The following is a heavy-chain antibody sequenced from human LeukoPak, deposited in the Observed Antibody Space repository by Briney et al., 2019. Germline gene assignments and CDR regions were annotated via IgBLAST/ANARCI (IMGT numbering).Heavy chain of an antibody. V-gene: IGHV4-34*01. J-gene: IGHJ4*02. D-gene: IGHD6-13*01. CDR1: GGSFSGYY. CDR3: ARAPQQYSSYYFDY. CDR2: INHSGST. Sequence: SETLSPTCAVYGGSFSGYYWSWIRQPPGKGLEWIGEINHSGSTNYNPSLKSRVTISVDTSKNQFSLKLSSVTAADTAVYYCARAPQQYSSYYFDYWGQGTLVTVSS.